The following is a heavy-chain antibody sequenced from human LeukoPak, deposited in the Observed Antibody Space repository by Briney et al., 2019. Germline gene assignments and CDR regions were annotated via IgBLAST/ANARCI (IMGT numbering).Heavy chain of an antibody. Sequence: SETLSLTCAVYGGSFSGYYWSWIRQPPGKGLEWIGEINHSGSTNYNPSLKSRVTISVDTSKNQFSLKLSSVTAADTAVYYCARAGALGPVVGSYYAMDVWGQGTTVTVSS. CDR2: INHSGST. V-gene: IGHV4-34*01. CDR1: GGSFSGYY. CDR3: ARAGALGPVVGSYYAMDV. J-gene: IGHJ6*02. D-gene: IGHD2-15*01.